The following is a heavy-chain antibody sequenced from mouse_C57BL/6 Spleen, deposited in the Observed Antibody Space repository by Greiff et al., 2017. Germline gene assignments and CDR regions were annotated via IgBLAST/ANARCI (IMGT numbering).Heavy chain of an antibody. V-gene: IGHV1-59*01. D-gene: IGHD2-1*01. CDR2: IDPSDSYT. CDR1: GYTFTSYW. Sequence: QVQLKQPGAELVRPGTSVKLSCKASGYTFTSYWMHWVKQRPGQGLEWIGVIDPSDSYTNYNQKFKGKATLTVDTSSSTAYMPLSSLTSEDSAVYYCARPRYGNQFAYWGQGTLVTVSA. J-gene: IGHJ3*01. CDR3: ARPRYGNQFAY.